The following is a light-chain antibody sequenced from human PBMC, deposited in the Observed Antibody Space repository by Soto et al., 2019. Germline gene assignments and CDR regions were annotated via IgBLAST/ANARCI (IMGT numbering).Light chain of an antibody. CDR2: DAS. CDR3: QQYNNWTFS. V-gene: IGKV3-11*01. J-gene: IGKJ5*01. CDR1: QSVSSY. Sequence: EIWLTQYPATLSWSPGERATLSCGASQSVSSYLDWYQQKPGKAPRLLIYDASNRATGIPARFSGTGSETDLTLTISGMQSEDSEVYFCQQYNNWTFSFGQGTRLEIK.